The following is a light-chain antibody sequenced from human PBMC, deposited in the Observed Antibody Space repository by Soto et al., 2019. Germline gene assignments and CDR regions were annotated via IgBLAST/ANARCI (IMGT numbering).Light chain of an antibody. CDR3: AAWDDSLNGLV. V-gene: IGLV1-44*01. Sequence: QYVLTQPPSASGTPGQRVTISCSGSSYNIGSNTVNWYQQLPGTAPKLLIYNNNQRPSGVPDRFSGSKSGTSASLAISGLQSEDEADYYCAAWDDSLNGLVFGTGTKVTVL. J-gene: IGLJ1*01. CDR2: NNN. CDR1: SYNIGSNT.